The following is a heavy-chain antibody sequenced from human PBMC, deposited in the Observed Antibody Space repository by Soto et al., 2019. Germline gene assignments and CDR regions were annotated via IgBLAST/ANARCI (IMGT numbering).Heavy chain of an antibody. CDR2: ISAYNGNT. Sequence: QVQLVQSGAEVKKPGASVKVSCKASGHTFTSYGISWVRQAPGQGLEWMGWISAYNGNTNYAQKFQGRVTMTTDTSPSTAYMELRSLRSDDTAVYYCTSDRVTIFGVVDSYNWFDPWGQGTLVTVSS. CDR1: GHTFTSYG. J-gene: IGHJ5*02. CDR3: TSDRVTIFGVVDSYNWFDP. V-gene: IGHV1-18*01. D-gene: IGHD3-3*01.